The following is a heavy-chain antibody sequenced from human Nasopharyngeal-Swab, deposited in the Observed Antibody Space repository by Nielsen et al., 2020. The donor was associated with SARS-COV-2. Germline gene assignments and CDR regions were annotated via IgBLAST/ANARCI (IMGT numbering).Heavy chain of an antibody. CDR3: ARVGVRSDYGSYGRPGTIDY. Sequence: SETLSLTCTVSGGSISSYYWSWIRQPPGKGLEWIGEINHSGSTNYNPSLKSRVTTSVDTSKNQFSLKLSSVTAADTAVYYCARVGVRSDYGSYGRPGTIDYWGQGTLVTVSS. CDR2: INHSGST. J-gene: IGHJ4*02. V-gene: IGHV4-34*01. CDR1: GGSISSYY. D-gene: IGHD3-10*01.